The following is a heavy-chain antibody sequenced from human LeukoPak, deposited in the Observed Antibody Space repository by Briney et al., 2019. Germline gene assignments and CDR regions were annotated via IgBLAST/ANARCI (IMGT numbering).Heavy chain of an antibody. D-gene: IGHD6-19*01. CDR1: GFTFGSYA. CDR2: ISGSGGNT. V-gene: IGHV3-23*01. Sequence: PGGSLRLSCAASGFTFGSYAMTWVRQAPGKGLEWVSHISGSGGNTYHADSVKGRFTISRDNSKNTVYLQMNSLRAEDTAVYYCAKTTAGHSSGLDPGGPVDYWGQGTLVTVSS. CDR3: AKTTAGHSSGLDPGGPVDY. J-gene: IGHJ4*02.